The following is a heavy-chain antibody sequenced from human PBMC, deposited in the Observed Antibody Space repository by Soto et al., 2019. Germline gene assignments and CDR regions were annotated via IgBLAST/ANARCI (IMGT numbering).Heavy chain of an antibody. CDR1: GGTFSSYA. V-gene: IGHV1-69*13. J-gene: IGHJ4*02. CDR3: ARHPVEMALFDY. Sequence: SVKVSCKASGGTFSSYAISWVRQAPGQGLEWMGGIIPIFGTANYAQKFQGRVTITADESTSTAYMELSSLRSEDTAVYYCARHPVEMALFDYWGQGTLVTVSS. CDR2: IIPIFGTA.